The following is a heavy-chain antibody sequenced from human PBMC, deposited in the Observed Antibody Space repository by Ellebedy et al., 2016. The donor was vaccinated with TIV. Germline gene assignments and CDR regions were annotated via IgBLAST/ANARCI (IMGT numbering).Heavy chain of an antibody. J-gene: IGHJ4*02. V-gene: IGHV3-7*03. CDR3: ATDRGYFTFDY. Sequence: PGRSLRLSCAASAFTFSPYAMHWVRQAPGKGLEWVANIKEDGSQTYYVGSVKGRFTISRDNAKNSLYLQMNSLRADDTAVYYCATDRGYFTFDYWGQGSLITVSS. CDR2: IKEDGSQT. D-gene: IGHD3-9*01. CDR1: AFTFSPYA.